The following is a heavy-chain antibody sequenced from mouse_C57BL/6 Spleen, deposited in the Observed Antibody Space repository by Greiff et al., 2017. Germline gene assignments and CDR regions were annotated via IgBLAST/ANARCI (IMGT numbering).Heavy chain of an antibody. CDR2: IYPGDGDT. D-gene: IGHD2-4*01. CDR3: ARGYDYDDAMDY. CDR1: GYAFSSSW. J-gene: IGHJ4*01. V-gene: IGHV1-82*01. Sequence: QVQLKESGPELVKPGASVKISCKASGYAFSSSWMNWVKQRPGKGLEWIGRIYPGDGDTNYNGKFKGKATLTADKSSSTAYMQLSSLTSEDSAVYFCARGYDYDDAMDYWGQGTSVTVSS.